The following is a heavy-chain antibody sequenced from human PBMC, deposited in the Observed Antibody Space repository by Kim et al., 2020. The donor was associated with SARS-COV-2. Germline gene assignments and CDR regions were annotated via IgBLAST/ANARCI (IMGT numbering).Heavy chain of an antibody. CDR3: SRHVLVACGKGPNYFDY. D-gene: IGHD2-15*01. V-gene: IGHV5-51*01. CDR1: GYSFTTYW. J-gene: IGHJ4*02. CDR2: INPTDSDT. Sequence: GESLKISCKGSGYSFTTYWIGWVRQMPGKGLEWMGIINPTDSDTTYSPSFQGQVTISVDKSISTTYLEWTSLKASDTAMYYCSRHVLVACGKGPNYFDYWGQGTLVTVSS.